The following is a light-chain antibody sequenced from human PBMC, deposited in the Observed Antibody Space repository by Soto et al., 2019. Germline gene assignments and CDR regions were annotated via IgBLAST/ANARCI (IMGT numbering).Light chain of an antibody. CDR3: QHYNSYSDA. J-gene: IGKJ1*01. CDR2: KAS. V-gene: IGKV1-5*03. CDR1: QTISSW. Sequence: DIQMTQSPSTLSGSVGDRVTITCRASQTISSWLAWYQQKPGKAPKLLIYKASTLKSGVPSRFSGSGSGTEFTLTISSLQPDDFATSYFQHYNSYSDAFGQGTKVELK.